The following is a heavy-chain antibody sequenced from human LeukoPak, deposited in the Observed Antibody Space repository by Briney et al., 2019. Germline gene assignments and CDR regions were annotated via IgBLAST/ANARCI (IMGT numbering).Heavy chain of an antibody. CDR3: ARDLRGKSDY. CDR1: GFTFSNYW. D-gene: IGHD4-23*01. CDR2: INPDGSRK. J-gene: IGHJ4*02. Sequence: GGSLRLSCAASGFTFSNYWVHWVRQAPGKGLVWVSRINPDGSRKDYADSVKGRFTISRDKAKNTLYLQMNSLRAEDTAVYFCARDLRGKSDYWGQGTLVTVSS. V-gene: IGHV3-74*01.